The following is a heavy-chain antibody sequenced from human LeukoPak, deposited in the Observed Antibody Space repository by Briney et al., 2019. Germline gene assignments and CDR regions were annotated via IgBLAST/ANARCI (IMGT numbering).Heavy chain of an antibody. J-gene: IGHJ5*02. V-gene: IGHV4-38-2*02. CDR2: IYHSGST. Sequence: RSSETLSLTCTVSGYSISSGYYWGWIRQPPGKGLEWIGSIYHSGSTYYNPSLKSRVTISVDTSKNQFSLKLSSVTAADTAVYYCARASSLYQPPGWWFDPWGQGTLVTVSS. D-gene: IGHD2-2*02. CDR3: ARASSLYQPPGWWFDP. CDR1: GYSISSGYY.